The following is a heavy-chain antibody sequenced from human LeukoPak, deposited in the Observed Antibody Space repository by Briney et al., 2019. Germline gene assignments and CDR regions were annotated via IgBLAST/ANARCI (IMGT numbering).Heavy chain of an antibody. Sequence: GGSLRLSCAASGFTFSSYAMHWVRQAPGKGLEWVAVLSYDGSNRYYADSVKGRFTISRDNSKNTLYLQMNSLRVEDTAVYYCAREDYYGSGQDYWGQGTLVTVSS. CDR1: GFTFSSYA. D-gene: IGHD3-10*01. CDR3: AREDYYGSGQDY. J-gene: IGHJ4*02. V-gene: IGHV3-30-3*01. CDR2: LSYDGSNR.